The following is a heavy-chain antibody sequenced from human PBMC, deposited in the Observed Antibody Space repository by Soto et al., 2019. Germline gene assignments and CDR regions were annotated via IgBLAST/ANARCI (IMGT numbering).Heavy chain of an antibody. Sequence: SETLSLTCDVYGGSFSSYYWNWIRQPPGKGLEWLGEINHSGSTNYNPSLKSRVTISLDTSKIQFSLKLTSVTAADTAVYYCERAEGRLTGTCFDTWGQGTLVTVSS. CDR3: ERAEGRLTGTCFDT. J-gene: IGHJ5*02. V-gene: IGHV4-34*01. CDR1: GGSFSSYY. D-gene: IGHD1-7*01. CDR2: INHSGST.